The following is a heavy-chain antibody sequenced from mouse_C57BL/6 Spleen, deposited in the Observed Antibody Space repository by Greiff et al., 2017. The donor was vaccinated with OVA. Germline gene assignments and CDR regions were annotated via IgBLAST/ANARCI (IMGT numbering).Heavy chain of an antibody. CDR2: ISSGSSTI. D-gene: IGHD2-12*01. V-gene: IGHV5-17*01. J-gene: IGHJ1*03. CDR1: GFTFSDYG. CDR3: ARTLRQGYWYFDV. Sequence: EVQVVESGGGLVKPGGSLKLSCAASGFTFSDYGMHWVRQAPEKGLEWVAYISSGSSTIYYADTVKGRFTISRDNAKNTLFLQMTSLRSEDTAMYYCARTLRQGYWYFDVWGTGTTVTVSS.